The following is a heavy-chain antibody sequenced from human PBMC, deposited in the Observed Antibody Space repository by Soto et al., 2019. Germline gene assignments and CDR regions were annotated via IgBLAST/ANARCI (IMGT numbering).Heavy chain of an antibody. CDR3: ARVGFNWNDDYYGMDV. D-gene: IGHD1-20*01. J-gene: IGHJ6*02. CDR2: INHSEST. CDR1: GGSFSGYY. Sequence: TSETLSLTCAVYGGSFSGYYWSWIRQPPGKGLEWIGEINHSESTNYNPSLKSRVTISVDTSKNQFSLKLSSVTAADTAVYYCARVGFNWNDDYYGMDVWGQGTTVTVS. V-gene: IGHV4-34*01.